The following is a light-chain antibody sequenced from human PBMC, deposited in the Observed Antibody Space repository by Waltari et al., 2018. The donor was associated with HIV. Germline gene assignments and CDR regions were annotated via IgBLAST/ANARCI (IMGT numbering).Light chain of an antibody. Sequence: QSALTQPPSASGSPGPSVPISCTGTSSDVGGYNYVSWYQQHPGKAPTLMIYEGSKRPSGVPDRFSGSKSGNTASLTVSGLQAEDEAHYYCSSYAGSNNLRVFGGGTKLTVL. CDR1: SSDVGGYNY. V-gene: IGLV2-8*01. CDR2: EGS. J-gene: IGLJ2*01. CDR3: SSYAGSNNLRV.